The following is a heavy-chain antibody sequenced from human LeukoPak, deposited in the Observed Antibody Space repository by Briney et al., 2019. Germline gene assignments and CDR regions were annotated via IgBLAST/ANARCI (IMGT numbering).Heavy chain of an antibody. CDR3: ARDNGGSWVVDAFDI. Sequence: SVRVSCKASGGTFSSYAISWVRQAPGQGLEWMGGIIQIFGTANYAQKFQGRVTITAAESKSTAYVELSSLKSEDTAVYYCARDNGGSWVVDAFDIWGQGTMVTVSS. V-gene: IGHV1-69*13. CDR1: GGTFSSYA. CDR2: IIQIFGTA. J-gene: IGHJ3*02. D-gene: IGHD2-15*01.